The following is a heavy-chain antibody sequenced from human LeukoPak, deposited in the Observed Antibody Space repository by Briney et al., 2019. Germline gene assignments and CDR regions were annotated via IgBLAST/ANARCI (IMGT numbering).Heavy chain of an antibody. D-gene: IGHD3-22*01. V-gene: IGHV4-34*01. CDR1: GESFVGYY. J-gene: IGHJ5*02. Sequence: SDTPSLTGAITGESFVGYYWSWIRQPPRKELEWIGEINHSGSTNYNPSLKSRVTISVDTSKNQFSLKLSSVTAADTAVYYCARVVVMDWFDPWGQGTLVTVSS. CDR2: INHSGST. CDR3: ARVVVMDWFDP.